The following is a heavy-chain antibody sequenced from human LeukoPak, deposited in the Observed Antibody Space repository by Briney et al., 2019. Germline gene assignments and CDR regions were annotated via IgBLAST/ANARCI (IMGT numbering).Heavy chain of an antibody. D-gene: IGHD1-26*01. J-gene: IGHJ4*02. V-gene: IGHV1-8*03. CDR1: GYTFTGYY. CDR2: MNPNSGNT. Sequence: ASVKVSCKASGYTFTGYYMHWVRQAPGQGLEWMGWMNPNSGNTGYAQKFQGRITITRNTSISTAYMELSSLRSEDTAAYYCARGQSRYSGSYYYVYWGQGTLVTVSS. CDR3: ARGQSRYSGSYYYVY.